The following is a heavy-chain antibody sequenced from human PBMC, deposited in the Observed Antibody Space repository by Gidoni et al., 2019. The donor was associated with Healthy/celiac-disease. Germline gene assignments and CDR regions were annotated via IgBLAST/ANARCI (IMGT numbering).Heavy chain of an antibody. CDR3: ARALGSGYDSSGAFDY. CDR1: GFTFRSSA. CDR2: ISYDGSNK. J-gene: IGHJ4*02. D-gene: IGHD5-12*01. V-gene: IGHV3-30-3*01. Sequence: VPLVESGGGVVQPGRSLRLSCAASGFTFRSSAMPWVRQAPGKGLEWVAVISYDGSNKYYADSVKGRFTISRDNSKNTLYLQMNSLRAEDTAVYYCARALGSGYDSSGAFDYWGQGTLVTVSS.